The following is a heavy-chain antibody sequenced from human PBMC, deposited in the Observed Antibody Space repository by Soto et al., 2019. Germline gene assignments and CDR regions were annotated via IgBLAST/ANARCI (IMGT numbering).Heavy chain of an antibody. CDR1: GGSISSSSYY. CDR3: ARLGIFQPISH. CDR2: IYYSGST. Sequence: PSETLSLTCTVSGGSISSSSYYWGWIRQPPGKGLEWIGSIYYSGSTYYNPSLKSRVTISVDTSKNQFSLKLSSVTAADTAVYYCARLGIFQPISHWGRGTLVTVSS. V-gene: IGHV4-39*01. D-gene: IGHD3-9*01. J-gene: IGHJ4*02.